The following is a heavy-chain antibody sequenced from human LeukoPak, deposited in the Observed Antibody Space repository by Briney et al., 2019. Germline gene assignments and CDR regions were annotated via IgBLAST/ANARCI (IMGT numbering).Heavy chain of an antibody. CDR3: ARASRIAAAGGGGFEYFQH. V-gene: IGHV1-2*02. Sequence: ASVNVSCKASGYTFTGYYMHWVRQAPGQGLEWMGWINPNSGGTNYAQKFQGRVTMTRDTSISTAYMELSRLRSDDTAVYYCARASRIAAAGGGGFEYFQHWGQGTLVTVSS. CDR1: GYTFTGYY. D-gene: IGHD6-13*01. CDR2: INPNSGGT. J-gene: IGHJ1*01.